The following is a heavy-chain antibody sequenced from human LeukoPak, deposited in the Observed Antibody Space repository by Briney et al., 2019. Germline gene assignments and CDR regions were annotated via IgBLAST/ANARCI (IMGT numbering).Heavy chain of an antibody. J-gene: IGHJ4*02. Sequence: PSETLSLTCAGYGGSFSGYYWSWIRQPPGKGLEWIGEINHSGSTNYNPSLKSRVTISVDTSKNQFSLKLSSVTAADTAVYYCAREPPRIAAAGPLGYWGQGTLVTVSS. CDR3: AREPPRIAAAGPLGY. D-gene: IGHD6-13*01. CDR1: GGSFSGYY. CDR2: INHSGST. V-gene: IGHV4-34*01.